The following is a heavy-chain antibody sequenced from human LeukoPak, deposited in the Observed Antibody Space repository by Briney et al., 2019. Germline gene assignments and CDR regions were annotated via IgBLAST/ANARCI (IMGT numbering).Heavy chain of an antibody. D-gene: IGHD2-2*01. CDR1: GGSISSSSYY. V-gene: IGHV4-39*07. J-gene: IGHJ4*02. CDR3: AREYQFLLCY. Sequence: KPSETLSLTCTVSGGSISSSSYYWGWIRQPPGKGLEWIGSIYYSGSTYYNPSLKSRVTISVDRSKNQFSLKLSSVTAADTAVYYCAREYQFLLCYWGQGTLVTVSS. CDR2: IYYSGST.